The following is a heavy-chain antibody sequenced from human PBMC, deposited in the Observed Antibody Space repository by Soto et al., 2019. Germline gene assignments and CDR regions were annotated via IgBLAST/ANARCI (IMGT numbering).Heavy chain of an antibody. V-gene: IGHV1-69*06. J-gene: IGHJ4*02. Sequence: QVQLVQSGAEVKKPGSSVKVSCKASGGTFSTNPISWVRQAPGQGLEWMGGTGSGTGPGNHAQKFQGRLTITVDKSTSTVYMELSSLSSEDTAVYYCARRDSGGFYRYFDSWGQGPLVTVSS. D-gene: IGHD2-15*01. CDR3: ARRDSGGFYRYFDS. CDR1: GGTFSTNP. CDR2: TGSGTGPG.